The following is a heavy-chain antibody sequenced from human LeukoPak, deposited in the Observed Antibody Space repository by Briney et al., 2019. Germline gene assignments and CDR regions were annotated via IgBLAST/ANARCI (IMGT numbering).Heavy chain of an antibody. CDR3: AKEDYYGSGSYLGY. Sequence: GGSLRLSCAASGFTFSSYWMSWVRQAPGKGLEWVANIKQDGSEKYYVDSVKGRFTISRDNAKNSLYLQMNSLRVEDTAVYYCAKEDYYGSGSYLGYWGQGTPVTVSS. CDR1: GFTFSSYW. J-gene: IGHJ4*02. V-gene: IGHV3-7*01. D-gene: IGHD3-10*01. CDR2: IKQDGSEK.